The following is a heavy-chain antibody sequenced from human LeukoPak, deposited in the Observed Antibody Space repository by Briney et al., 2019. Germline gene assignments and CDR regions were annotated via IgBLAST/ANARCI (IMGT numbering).Heavy chain of an antibody. D-gene: IGHD3/OR15-3a*01. Sequence: SETLSLTCTVSGGSISSSSYYWGWIRQPPGRGLEWIGSIYYSGSTYYNPSLKSRVTISLDTSKNLFSLKLSSVTAAHTAVYYCARLGFPFLDSLSRGVYWGQGTLVTVSS. J-gene: IGHJ4*02. V-gene: IGHV4-39*01. CDR1: GGSISSSSYY. CDR2: IYYSGST. CDR3: ARLGFPFLDSLSRGVY.